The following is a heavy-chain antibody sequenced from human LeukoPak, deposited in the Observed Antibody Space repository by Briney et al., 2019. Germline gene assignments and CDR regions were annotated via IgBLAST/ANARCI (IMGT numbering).Heavy chain of an antibody. CDR2: ISSGSSYI. CDR3: ARAVGGYGDYGAFYYYMDV. V-gene: IGHV3-21*04. D-gene: IGHD4-17*01. CDR1: GFTFSSYS. J-gene: IGHJ6*03. Sequence: PGGSLRLSCAASGFTFSSYSMNWVRQAPGKGLEWVSSISSGSSYIYYADSVKGRFTISRDNSKNTLYLQMNSLRAEDTAVYYCARAVGGYGDYGAFYYYMDVWGKGTTVTISS.